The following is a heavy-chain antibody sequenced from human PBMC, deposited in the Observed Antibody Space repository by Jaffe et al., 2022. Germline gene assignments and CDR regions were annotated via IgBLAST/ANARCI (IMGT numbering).Heavy chain of an antibody. CDR1: GGSISSYY. V-gene: IGHV4-59*01. Sequence: QVQLQESGPGLVKPSETLSLTCTVSGGSISSYYWSWIRQPPGKGLEWIGYIYDSGSTNYNPSLKSRVTISVDTSKNQFSLKLSSLTAADTAVYYCASGGFDYGDYRNFQHWGQGTLVTVSS. J-gene: IGHJ1*01. CDR2: IYDSGST. CDR3: ASGGFDYGDYRNFQH. D-gene: IGHD4-17*01.